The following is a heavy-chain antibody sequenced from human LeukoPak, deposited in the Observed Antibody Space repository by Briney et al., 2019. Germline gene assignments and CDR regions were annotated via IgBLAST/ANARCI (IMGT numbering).Heavy chain of an antibody. J-gene: IGHJ4*02. Sequence: GGSLRLSCVASGFTFSNFAMSWVRQAPGKGLEWVSVINSNGGTTYYAGSVKGRFTISRDNSRNTVALQMNSLRADDTAIYYCARDRGSGWYYIDCWGQGTLVTVSS. D-gene: IGHD6-19*01. CDR3: ARDRGSGWYYIDC. CDR1: GFTFSNFA. V-gene: IGHV3-23*01. CDR2: INSNGGTT.